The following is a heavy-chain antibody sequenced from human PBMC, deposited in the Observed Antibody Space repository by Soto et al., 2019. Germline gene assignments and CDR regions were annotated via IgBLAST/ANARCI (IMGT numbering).Heavy chain of an antibody. Sequence: PGGSLRLSCAVSGFIFSRYSMNWVRQAPGKGLEWVSSIGTSGSYIYDTDSVKGRFTISRDNTKDSLYLQMNSLRAEDTAIYFCAKDPNGDYVGAFDSWGQGSLVTVSS. CDR3: AKDPNGDYVGAFDS. CDR1: GFIFSRYS. J-gene: IGHJ4*02. V-gene: IGHV3-21*01. D-gene: IGHD4-17*01. CDR2: IGTSGSYI.